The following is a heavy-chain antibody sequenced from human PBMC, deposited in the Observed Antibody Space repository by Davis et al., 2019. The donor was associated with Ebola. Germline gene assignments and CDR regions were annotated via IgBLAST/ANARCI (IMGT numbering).Heavy chain of an antibody. V-gene: IGHV3-21*06. Sequence: GESLKISCAGSGFTFSSFSLNWIRQAPGKGLEWVSSISSGSTYAEYADSVKGRFTISRDNAKNLLFLQMNRLGAEDTAVYWCARDDYDFRTGYLDLWGQGTLVFVSS. CDR3: ARDDYDFRTGYLDL. CDR2: ISSGSTYA. CDR1: GFTFSSFS. J-gene: IGHJ5*02. D-gene: IGHD3-3*01.